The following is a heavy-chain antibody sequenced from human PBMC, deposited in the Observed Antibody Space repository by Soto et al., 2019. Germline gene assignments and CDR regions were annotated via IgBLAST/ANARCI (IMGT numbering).Heavy chain of an antibody. Sequence: QVQLVQSGAEMKEPGSSVKVSCKTSGGTFSSSAISWLRQAPGQGLEWMGGIIPLFRTPDYAQKSQGRVTIAADESTSTAYMERTSLRSEDTAVYYCARDNDRLQLGGNYYYILDVWGQGTTITVSS. CDR1: GGTFSSSA. J-gene: IGHJ6*02. CDR3: ARDNDRLQLGGNYYYILDV. CDR2: IIPLFRTP. V-gene: IGHV1-69*12. D-gene: IGHD4-4*01.